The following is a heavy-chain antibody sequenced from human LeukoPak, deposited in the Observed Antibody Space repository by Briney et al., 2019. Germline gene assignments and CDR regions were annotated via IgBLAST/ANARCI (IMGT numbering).Heavy chain of an antibody. CDR1: GGSFSGYY. Sequence: SETLSLTCAVYGGSFSGYYWSWIRQPPGKGLEWIGEINHSGSTNYNPSLKSRVTRSLDTSKNQFSLKLSSVTAADTAVYYCARAFGYSRGLYRVARDWGQGTLVTVSS. CDR3: ARAFGYSRGLYRVARD. J-gene: IGHJ4*02. CDR2: INHSGST. D-gene: IGHD6-19*01. V-gene: IGHV4-34*01.